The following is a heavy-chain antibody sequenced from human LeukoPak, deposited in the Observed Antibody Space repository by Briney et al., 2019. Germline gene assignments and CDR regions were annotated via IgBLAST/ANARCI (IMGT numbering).Heavy chain of an antibody. CDR3: ASGNPGYFDY. CDR2: IYTSVTT. CDR1: GYSITSGYH. D-gene: IGHD1-26*01. Sequence: PSEILSLTCSVSGYSITSGYHWGWVRLSPGKGLEWIGRIYTSVTTNYNPSLKSRVTISVDTSKNQFSLKLSSVTAADTAVYYCASGNPGYFDYWGQGTLVTVSS. J-gene: IGHJ4*02. V-gene: IGHV4-38-2*02.